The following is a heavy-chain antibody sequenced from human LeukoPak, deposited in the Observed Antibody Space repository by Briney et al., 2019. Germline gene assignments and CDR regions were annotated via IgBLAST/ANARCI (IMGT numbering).Heavy chain of an antibody. CDR3: ARGFSSSWQYYFDY. J-gene: IGHJ4*02. CDR2: IYTSGST. V-gene: IGHV4-4*07. Sequence: SETLSLTCTVSGGSISSYYWSWIRQPAGKGLEWIGRIYTSGSTNYNPSLKSRVTMSVDTSKNQFSLKLSSVTAADTAVYYCARGFSSSWQYYFDYWGQGTLVTVSS. D-gene: IGHD6-13*01. CDR1: GGSISSYY.